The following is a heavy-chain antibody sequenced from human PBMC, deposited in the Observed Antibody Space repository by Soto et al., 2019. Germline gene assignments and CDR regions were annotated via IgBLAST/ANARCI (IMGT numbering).Heavy chain of an antibody. Sequence: EVKLVESGGGLVQPGGSLRLSCAASGFTVSSSYMSWVRQAPGKGLEWVSVIYIGGTSYYADSVRGRFTISRHNSENTIYLQMNSLRAEDTAVYYWARDLRLVGFGEFDLWGRGTLVTVSS. CDR2: IYIGGTS. CDR3: ARDLRLVGFGEFDL. D-gene: IGHD3-10*01. V-gene: IGHV3-53*04. J-gene: IGHJ2*01. CDR1: GFTVSSSY.